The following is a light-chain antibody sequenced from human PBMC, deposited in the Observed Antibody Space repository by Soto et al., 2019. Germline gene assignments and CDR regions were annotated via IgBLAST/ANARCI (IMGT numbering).Light chain of an antibody. V-gene: IGKV1-39*01. CDR3: QQYGSSPRT. CDR2: AAS. Sequence: DIQMTQSPCSLSASVGDRVTITCRASQRIRNYLNWYQQKPGKAPKLLIFAASSLQSGVPSRFSGSGSGTDFTLTISRLEPEDFAVYYCQQYGSSPRTFGQGTKVDIK. CDR1: QRIRNY. J-gene: IGKJ1*01.